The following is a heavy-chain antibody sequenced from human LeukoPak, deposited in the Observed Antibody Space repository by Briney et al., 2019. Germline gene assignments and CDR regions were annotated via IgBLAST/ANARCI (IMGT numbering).Heavy chain of an antibody. Sequence: PGGSLRLSCAVTGVTLSNYAMSWVRQAPGKGLEWVAGISDRGGTTNYAQSVKGRFTIPRDNPKNTLYLQMSSLRAEDTAVYFCAKRGIVIRAVIIIGFHKEAYYFDYWGQGILVTVSS. D-gene: IGHD3-10*01. CDR2: ISDRGGTT. CDR3: AKRGIVIRAVIIIGFHKEAYYFDY. V-gene: IGHV3-23*01. J-gene: IGHJ4*02. CDR1: GVTLSNYA.